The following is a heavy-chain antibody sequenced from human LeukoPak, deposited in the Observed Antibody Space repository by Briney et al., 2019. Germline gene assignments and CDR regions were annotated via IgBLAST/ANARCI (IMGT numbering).Heavy chain of an antibody. CDR3: ARSETGTTSSASDY. D-gene: IGHD1-7*01. J-gene: IGHJ4*02. CDR2: ISSSSSYI. Sequence: GGSLRLSCAASGFTFSSYSMNWVRQASGKGLEWVSSISSSSSYIYYADSVKGRFTISRDNAKNSLYLQMNSLRAEDTAVYYCARSETGTTSSASDYWGQGTLVTVSS. CDR1: GFTFSSYS. V-gene: IGHV3-21*01.